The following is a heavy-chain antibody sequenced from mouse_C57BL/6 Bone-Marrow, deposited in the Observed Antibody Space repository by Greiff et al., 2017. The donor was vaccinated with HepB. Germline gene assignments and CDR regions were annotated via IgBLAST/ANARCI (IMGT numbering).Heavy chain of an antibody. CDR1: GFPITSGYY. Sequence: VHLVESGPGLVKPSQSLFLTCSITGFPITSGYYWIWIRQSPGKPLEWMGYITHSGEPFYNPSFQSPTSITRETSKNQFFLQLNSVTTEDTAMYYCAGDSNWEPLTVWGQGTTLTVSS. V-gene: IGHV12-3*01. CDR2: ITHSGEP. CDR3: AGDSNWEPLTV. D-gene: IGHD4-1*02. J-gene: IGHJ2*01.